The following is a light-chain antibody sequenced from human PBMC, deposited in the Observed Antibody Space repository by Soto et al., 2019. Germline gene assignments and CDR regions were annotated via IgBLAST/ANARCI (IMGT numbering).Light chain of an antibody. V-gene: IGKV3-20*01. J-gene: IGKJ2*01. Sequence: IVLTQSPDTLSLSPGETATLSCRASQSISSGYLAWYQQKPGQAPRLLMFGASARATGFPDRFSGSGSGADFTLTISRLEPEDSAVYYCHCQKYDDSPVYTFGQGTKTEIK. CDR2: GAS. CDR3: HCQKYDDSPVYT. CDR1: QSISSGY.